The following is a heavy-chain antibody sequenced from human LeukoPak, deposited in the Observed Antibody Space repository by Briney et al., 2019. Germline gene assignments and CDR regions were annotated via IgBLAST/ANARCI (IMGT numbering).Heavy chain of an antibody. CDR2: IYYSGST. V-gene: IGHV4-30-4*08. J-gene: IGHJ5*02. Sequence: PSQTLSLTCTVSGGSISSGDYYWSWIRQPPGKGLEWIGYIYYSGSTYYNPSLKSRLTISVDTSKNQFSLKLSSVTAADTAVYYCARVGRGTTFWFDPWGQGTLVTVSS. D-gene: IGHD1-1*01. CDR1: GGSISSGDYY. CDR3: ARVGRGTTFWFDP.